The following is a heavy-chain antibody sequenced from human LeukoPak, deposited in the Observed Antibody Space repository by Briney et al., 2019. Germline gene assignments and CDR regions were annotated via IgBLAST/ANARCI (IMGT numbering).Heavy chain of an antibody. D-gene: IGHD2-2*01. Sequence: GASVKVSCKASGYTFTGHYMHWVRQAPGQGLEWMGWIYRNSGGTNYAQKFQGRVTMTRDTSISTAYMELSRLRSEDTAVYYCARGIVVVPAAMPEVPALTQHYYYYYMDVWGKGTTVTISS. J-gene: IGHJ6*03. CDR3: ARGIVVVPAAMPEVPALTQHYYYYYMDV. CDR2: IYRNSGGT. CDR1: GYTFTGHY. V-gene: IGHV1-2*02.